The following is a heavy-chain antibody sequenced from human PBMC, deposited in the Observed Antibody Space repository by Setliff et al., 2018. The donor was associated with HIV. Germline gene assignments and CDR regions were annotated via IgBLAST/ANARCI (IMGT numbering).Heavy chain of an antibody. V-gene: IGHV3-48*01. CDR2: RSSAGTFI. D-gene: IGHD3-22*01. Sequence: SLRLSCEVSGVSLTNYGMIWVRQAPGKELEWISYRSSAGTFIYYADSVKDRFIISRDNAKNTMYLQMNSLRVEDAAVYYCAKGRSGYYNFDSWGQGTLDTVSS. CDR1: GVSLTNYG. CDR3: AKGRSGYYNFDS. J-gene: IGHJ4*02.